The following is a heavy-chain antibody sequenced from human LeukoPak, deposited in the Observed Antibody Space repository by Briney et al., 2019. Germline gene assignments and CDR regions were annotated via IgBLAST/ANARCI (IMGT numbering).Heavy chain of an antibody. D-gene: IGHD3-3*01. CDR2: IYYSGST. V-gene: IGHV4-59*12. Sequence: PSETLSLTCTVSGGSLSSYYWSWIRQPPGKGLEWIGDIYYSGSTNYNPSLKSRVTISVDTSKNQFSLKLSSVTAADTAVYYCARGDDFVGGYPYNWFDSWGQGTLVTVSS. J-gene: IGHJ5*01. CDR1: GGSLSSYY. CDR3: ARGDDFVGGYPYNWFDS.